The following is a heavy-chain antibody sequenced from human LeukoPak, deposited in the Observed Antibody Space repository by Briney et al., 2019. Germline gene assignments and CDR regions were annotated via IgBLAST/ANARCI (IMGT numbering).Heavy chain of an antibody. V-gene: IGHV3-72*01. CDR3: ARDQYCSGGTCPYGMDV. CDR2: TRNKAHSYTT. D-gene: IGHD2-15*01. Sequence: GGSLRLSCAASGFSSSDHYMDWVRQAPGKGLEWVGRTRNKAHSYTTEYAASVKGRFTISRDDSKNSLYLQMNSLKTEDTAVYYCARDQYCSGGTCPYGMDVWGQGTTVTVSS. CDR1: GFSSSDHY. J-gene: IGHJ6*02.